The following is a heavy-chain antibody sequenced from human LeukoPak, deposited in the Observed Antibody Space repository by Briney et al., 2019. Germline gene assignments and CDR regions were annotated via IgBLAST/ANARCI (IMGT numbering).Heavy chain of an antibody. J-gene: IGHJ4*02. CDR1: GFAFSSDA. V-gene: IGHV3-30*04. Sequence: PGGSLRLSCSASGFAFSSDAMHWVRQAPGRGLEWLAVISYDGSNEDHAESVRGRFTISRDNSKNTLFLQMNSLRPEDTAVYYCARDLVYGSGWYAGELDHWGLGTLVIVSS. CDR2: ISYDGSNE. D-gene: IGHD6-19*01. CDR3: ARDLVYGSGWYAGELDH.